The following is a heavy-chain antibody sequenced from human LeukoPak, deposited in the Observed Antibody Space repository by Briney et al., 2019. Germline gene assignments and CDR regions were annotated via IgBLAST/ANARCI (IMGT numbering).Heavy chain of an antibody. CDR2: IYSGGST. D-gene: IGHD5-12*01. V-gene: IGHV3-53*01. CDR3: ARDYRGYSGYDYDYFDY. Sequence: GGSLRLSCAASGFTVSSNYMSWVRQAPGKGLEWVSVIYSGGSTYYADSVKGRFTISRDNSKNTLYLQMNSLRAEDTAVYYCARDYRGYSGYDYDYFDYWGQGTLVTVSS. J-gene: IGHJ4*02. CDR1: GFTVSSNY.